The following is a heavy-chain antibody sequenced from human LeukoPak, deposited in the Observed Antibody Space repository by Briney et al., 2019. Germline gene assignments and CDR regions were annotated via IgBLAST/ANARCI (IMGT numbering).Heavy chain of an antibody. J-gene: IGHJ5*02. D-gene: IGHD3-16*01. V-gene: IGHV1-3*01. CDR1: GYTFTDYT. CDR2: INGGSGYT. Sequence: ASVKVSCKASGYTFTDYTMHWLRQAPGQRLDWMGWINGGSGYTKYSPEFQGRVTITRDTSASTAYMELSSLRSEDTAVYYCARESRRRSWGVTNWFDPWGQGTLVTVSS. CDR3: ARESRRRSWGVTNWFDP.